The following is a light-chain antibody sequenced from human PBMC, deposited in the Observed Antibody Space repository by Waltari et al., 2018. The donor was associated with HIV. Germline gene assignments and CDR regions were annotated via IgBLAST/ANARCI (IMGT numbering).Light chain of an antibody. Sequence: QSVLTQPPSASGTPGPRVPISCSGSRSNIGSKTVNWYQQLPGTAPKLLIYSNDQRPSGVPDRFSGSKSGTSASLAISGLQSEDEAGYYCAAWDVSLNGLVFGGGTKLTVL. CDR1: RSNIGSKT. CDR2: SND. J-gene: IGLJ2*01. V-gene: IGLV1-44*01. CDR3: AAWDVSLNGLV.